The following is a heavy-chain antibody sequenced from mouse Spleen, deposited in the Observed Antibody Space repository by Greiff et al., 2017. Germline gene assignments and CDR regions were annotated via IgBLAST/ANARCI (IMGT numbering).Heavy chain of an antibody. J-gene: IGHJ4*01. V-gene: IGHV1-5*01. CDR2: IYPGNSDT. CDR1: GYTFTSYW. CDR3: TRRDGNYLYAMDY. D-gene: IGHD2-1*01. Sequence: EVQLQQSGTVLARPGASVKMSCKASGYTFTSYWMHWVKQRPGQGLEWIGAIYPGNSDTSYNQKFKGKAKLTAVTSTSTAYMELSSLTNEDSAVYYCTRRDGNYLYAMDYWGQGTSVTVSS.